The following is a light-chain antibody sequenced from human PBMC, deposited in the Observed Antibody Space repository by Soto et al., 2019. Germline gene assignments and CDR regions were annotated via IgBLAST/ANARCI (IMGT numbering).Light chain of an antibody. Sequence: EIVLTQSPGTLSLSPGERATLSCRASQSVSSSFLAGYQQKPGQAPRLLIYGASSRATGIPDRFSGSGSGTDFTLTISRLEPEEFAVYYCQQDDSSPWTFGQGTKVEIK. V-gene: IGKV3-20*01. J-gene: IGKJ1*01. CDR1: QSVSSSF. CDR3: QQDDSSPWT. CDR2: GAS.